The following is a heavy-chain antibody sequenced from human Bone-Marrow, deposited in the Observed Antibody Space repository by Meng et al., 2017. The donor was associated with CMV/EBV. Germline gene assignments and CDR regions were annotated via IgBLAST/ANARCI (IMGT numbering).Heavy chain of an antibody. Sequence: SISSSRHYWGWIRQPPGKGLEWIGSINYSGSTYYNASLKSRVTISVDTSKNQFSLRLRSVTAADTAVYYCVRDHIYGSDNYYREFDYWGQGTLVTVSS. D-gene: IGHD3-10*01. CDR2: INYSGST. V-gene: IGHV4-39*07. CDR3: VRDHIYGSDNYYREFDY. CDR1: SISSSRHY. J-gene: IGHJ4*02.